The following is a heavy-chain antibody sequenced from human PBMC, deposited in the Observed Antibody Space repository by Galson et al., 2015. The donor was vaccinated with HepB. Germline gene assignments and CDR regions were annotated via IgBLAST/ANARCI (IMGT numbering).Heavy chain of an antibody. D-gene: IGHD4-23*01. CDR3: VFLRGNDLKPLDS. CDR2: ISSSGTTI. V-gene: IGHV3-48*04. CDR1: TFIFNTYS. Sequence: SLRLSCAASTFIFNTYSINWVRQAPGKGLEWVSYISSSGTTIYYADSVKGRFTISRDNAKNSVYLQMSSLRAEDTAVSYCVFLRGNDLKPLDSWGQGTLVTVSP. J-gene: IGHJ4*02.